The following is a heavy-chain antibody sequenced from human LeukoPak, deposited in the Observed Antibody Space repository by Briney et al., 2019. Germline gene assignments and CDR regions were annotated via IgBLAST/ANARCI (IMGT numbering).Heavy chain of an antibody. V-gene: IGHV1-2*02. J-gene: IGHJ6*02. D-gene: IGHD2-2*01. Sequence: ASVKVSCKASGYTFTGYYMHWVRQAPGQGLEWMGWINPNSGGTNYAQKFQGRATMTRDTSISTAYMELSRLRSDDTAVYYCYITAATPYYYYYGMDVWGQGTTVTVSS. CDR3: YITAATPYYYYYGMDV. CDR1: GYTFTGYY. CDR2: INPNSGGT.